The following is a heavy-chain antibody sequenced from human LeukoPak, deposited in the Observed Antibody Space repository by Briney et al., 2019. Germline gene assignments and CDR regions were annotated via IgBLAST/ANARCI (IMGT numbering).Heavy chain of an antibody. CDR2: ITPSGGT. CDR1: GYAFTSYA. Sequence: GAAVKVSCKASGYAFTSYAMHWVRQAPVQGLEWMGWITPSGGTNYPQKFQGRVAITRDTSITTAYMDLSRLTSDDTAVYYCARDRYGDGFAHFDYWGQGALVTVSS. D-gene: IGHD5-24*01. CDR3: ARDRYGDGFAHFDY. J-gene: IGHJ4*02. V-gene: IGHV1-2*02.